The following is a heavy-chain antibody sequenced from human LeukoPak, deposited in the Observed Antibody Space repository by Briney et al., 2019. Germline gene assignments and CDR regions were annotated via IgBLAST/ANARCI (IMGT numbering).Heavy chain of an antibody. CDR3: ARWARGYSYGSGYMDV. Sequence: SVKVSCKASGGTFSSYAISWVPQAPGQGLEWMGGIIPIFGTANYAQKFQGRVTITADESTSTAYMELGSLRSEDTAVYYCARWARGYSYGSGYMDVWGKGTTVTVSS. CDR2: IIPIFGTA. V-gene: IGHV1-69*13. CDR1: GGTFSSYA. D-gene: IGHD5-18*01. J-gene: IGHJ6*03.